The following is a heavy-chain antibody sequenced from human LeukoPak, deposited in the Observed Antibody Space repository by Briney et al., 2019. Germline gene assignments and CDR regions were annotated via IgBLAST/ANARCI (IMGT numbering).Heavy chain of an antibody. CDR3: ARENVNRGSSWGYDYFGMDV. Sequence: ASVKVSCKASGYTFTSSYDINWVRQAPGQGLEWMGWMNPYSGITGYTQKFQGRVTMTRDTSISTAYMELSSLTSEDTAVYFCARENVNRGSSWGYDYFGMDVWGQGTAVTVSS. D-gene: IGHD6-13*01. V-gene: IGHV1-8*01. CDR2: MNPYSGIT. CDR1: GYTFTSSYD. J-gene: IGHJ6*02.